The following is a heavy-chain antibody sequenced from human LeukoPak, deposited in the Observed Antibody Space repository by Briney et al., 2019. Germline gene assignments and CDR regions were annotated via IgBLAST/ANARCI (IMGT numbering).Heavy chain of an antibody. CDR3: ARENVNRGSSWGYDYFGMDV. Sequence: ASVKVSCKASGYTFTSSYDINWVRQAPGQGLEWMGWMNPYSGITGYTQKFQGRVTMTRDTSISTAYMELSSLTSEDTAVYFCARENVNRGSSWGYDYFGMDVWGQGTAVTVSS. D-gene: IGHD6-13*01. V-gene: IGHV1-8*01. CDR2: MNPYSGIT. CDR1: GYTFTSSYD. J-gene: IGHJ6*02.